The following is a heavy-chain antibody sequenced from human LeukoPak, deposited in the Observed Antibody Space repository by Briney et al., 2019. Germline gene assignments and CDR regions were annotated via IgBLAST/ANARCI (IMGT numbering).Heavy chain of an antibody. CDR1: GFTFSSYE. J-gene: IGHJ5*02. D-gene: IGHD3-9*01. V-gene: IGHV3-48*03. Sequence: GGSLRLSCAASGFTFSSYEMNWVRQAPGKGLEWVSYISSSGSTIYYADSVKGRFTISRDNAKNSLYLQMNSLRAEDTAVYYCARDNTRYDWFDPWGQGTLVTVSS. CDR2: ISSSGSTI. CDR3: ARDNTRYDWFDP.